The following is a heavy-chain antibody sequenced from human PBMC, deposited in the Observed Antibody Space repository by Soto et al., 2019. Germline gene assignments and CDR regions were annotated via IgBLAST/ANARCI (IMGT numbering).Heavy chain of an antibody. J-gene: IGHJ5*02. Sequence: QVQLVQSGAEVKKPGASVKVSCKASGYTFTSYDINWVRQATGQGLEWMGWMNPNSGNTGCAKKYQGRVTMTRHTSINTPYMELRSLRSEDTAVYYCAREKGSSGFDPWGQGTLVTVS. V-gene: IGHV1-8*01. D-gene: IGHD6-6*01. CDR3: AREKGSSGFDP. CDR2: MNPNSGNT. CDR1: GYTFTSYD.